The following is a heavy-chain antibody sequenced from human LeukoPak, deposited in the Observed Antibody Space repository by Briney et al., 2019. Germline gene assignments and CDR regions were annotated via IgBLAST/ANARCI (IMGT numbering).Heavy chain of an antibody. J-gene: IGHJ4*02. V-gene: IGHV3-53*01. Sequence: PGGSLRLSCAASGFTANNNYVSWVRQAPGKSLQWVSLIYSGGSAYYEDSVKGRFTISRDSSKNMVFLQMNSLRAEDTAVYYCASRGAYSDFDFWGQGTLVTVSS. CDR2: IYSGGSA. CDR3: ASRGAYSDFDF. D-gene: IGHD3-16*01. CDR1: GFTANNNY.